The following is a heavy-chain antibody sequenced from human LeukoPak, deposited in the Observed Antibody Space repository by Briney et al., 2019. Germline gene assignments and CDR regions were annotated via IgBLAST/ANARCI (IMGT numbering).Heavy chain of an antibody. Sequence: PGGSLRLSCAASGFTFSSYAMSWVRQAPGKGLEWGSAISGSGGSTYYADSVKGRFTISRDNSKNTVYLQMGSLRAADTAVYYCAKNRAGNYKYYMDVCGNGTAVTVSS. CDR3: AKNRAGNYKYYMDV. CDR1: GFTFSSYA. D-gene: IGHD1-1*01. CDR2: ISGSGGST. V-gene: IGHV3-23*01. J-gene: IGHJ6*03.